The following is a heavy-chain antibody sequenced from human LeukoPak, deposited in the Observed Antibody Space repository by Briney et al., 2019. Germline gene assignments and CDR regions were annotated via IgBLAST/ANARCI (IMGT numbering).Heavy chain of an antibody. Sequence: GASVKASCKASGYTFTGYYMHWVRQAPGQGLEWMGWINPNSGGTNYAQKFQGRVTMTRDTSISTAYMELSRLRSDDTAVYYCARDSDIVVVPAAILPGYWGQGTLVTVSS. CDR3: ARDSDIVVVPAAILPGY. CDR2: INPNSGGT. D-gene: IGHD2-2*01. V-gene: IGHV1-2*02. CDR1: GYTFTGYY. J-gene: IGHJ4*02.